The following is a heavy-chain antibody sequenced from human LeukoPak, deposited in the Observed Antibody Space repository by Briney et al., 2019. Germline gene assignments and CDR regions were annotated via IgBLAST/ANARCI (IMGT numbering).Heavy chain of an antibody. CDR1: GFTFSSYW. CDR2: INSDGSST. CDR3: ARDPGYCSSTSCHSYYSYGMDV. D-gene: IGHD2-2*01. V-gene: IGHV3-74*01. Sequence: QPGGSLRLSCAASGFTFSSYWMHWVRQAPGEGLVWVSRINSDGSSTSYADSVKGRFTISRDNAKNTLYLQMNSLRAEDTAVYYCARDPGYCSSTSCHSYYSYGMDVWGKGTTVTVSS. J-gene: IGHJ6*04.